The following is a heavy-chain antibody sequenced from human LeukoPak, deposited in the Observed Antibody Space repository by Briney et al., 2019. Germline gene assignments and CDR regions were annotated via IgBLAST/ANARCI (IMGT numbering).Heavy chain of an antibody. D-gene: IGHD3-10*01. CDR2: IYTSGST. Sequence: SETLSLTCTVSGGSISSYYWSWIRQPAGKGLEWIGRIYTSGSTNYNPSLKSRVTMSVDTSKNQFSLKLSSVTATDTAVYYCARGERLLWFGETNGLFDYWGQGTLVTVSS. CDR3: ARGERLLWFGETNGLFDY. CDR1: GGSISSYY. J-gene: IGHJ4*02. V-gene: IGHV4-4*07.